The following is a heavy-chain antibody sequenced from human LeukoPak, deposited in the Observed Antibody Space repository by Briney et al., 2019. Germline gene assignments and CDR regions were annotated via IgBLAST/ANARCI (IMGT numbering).Heavy chain of an antibody. CDR3: VKEYFGFAFDY. J-gene: IGHJ4*02. CDR2: ITSSGDST. CDR1: GFTFSSYA. V-gene: IGHV3-23*01. D-gene: IGHD3-9*01. Sequence: PGGSLRLSCAASGFTFSSYAVSWVRQAPGKGLEWVSDITSSGDSTYYADSVKGRFTISRDNPKNTLYLQMNSPRAEDTAIYYCVKEYFGFAFDYWGQGTVVTVSS.